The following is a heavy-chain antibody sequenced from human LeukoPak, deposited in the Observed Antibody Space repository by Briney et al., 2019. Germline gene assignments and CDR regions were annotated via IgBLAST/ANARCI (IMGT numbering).Heavy chain of an antibody. J-gene: IGHJ1*01. D-gene: IGHD6-19*01. CDR2: VSGSGGST. V-gene: IGHV3-23*01. CDR1: GFTFSSYA. Sequence: PGGSLRLSCAASGFTFSSYAMSWVRQAPGKGLEWVSAVSGSGGSTYYADSVKGRFTISRDNSKNTLYLQMNSLRAEDTAVYYRAKDQGPYSSGWYQGEYFQHWGQGTLVTVSS. CDR3: AKDQGPYSSGWYQGEYFQH.